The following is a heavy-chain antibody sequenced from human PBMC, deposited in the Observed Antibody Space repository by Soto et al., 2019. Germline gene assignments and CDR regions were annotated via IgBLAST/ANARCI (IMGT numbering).Heavy chain of an antibody. Sequence: QVQLQQRGAGLLKPSATLSLTSAVDGGASSGYYCCWMRHPPGKGLLWSAENNHSGSTNHNPSLTSRVTISVDTSKNQFSLKLSSVTAADTAVYYCAREQQLYLETKAFDIWGQGTMVTVSS. CDR2: NNHSGST. D-gene: IGHD6-13*01. CDR3: AREQQLYLETKAFDI. V-gene: IGHV4-34*01. J-gene: IGHJ3*02. CDR1: GGASSGYY.